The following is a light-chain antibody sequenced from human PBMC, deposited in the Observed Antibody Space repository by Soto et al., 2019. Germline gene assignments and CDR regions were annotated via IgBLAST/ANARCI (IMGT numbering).Light chain of an antibody. J-gene: IGKJ1*01. Sequence: EIVLTQSPATLSVSPGERATLSCRASQSVTNNLAWYQHKAGQAPRLLIYGASTRATGIPTRFSGSGSGTEFTLTITSLQSEDFAVYYCQHYNSYSEAFGQGTKVELK. V-gene: IGKV3-15*01. CDR2: GAS. CDR3: QHYNSYSEA. CDR1: QSVTNN.